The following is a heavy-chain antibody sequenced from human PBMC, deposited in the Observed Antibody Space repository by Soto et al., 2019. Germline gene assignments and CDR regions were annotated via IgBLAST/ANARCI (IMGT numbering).Heavy chain of an antibody. Sequence: QVQLVQSGAEVKKPGSSVKVSCKASGGTFSSHVFNWVRQAPGQGLEWMGGIMPIIGTANYAQKFQGRVTITADESTSTADSQLSSLRSEDTAVYYCARDLEFRDGNISHLDYWGQGALVTVSS. CDR1: GGTFSSHV. V-gene: IGHV1-69*01. CDR3: ARDLEFRDGNISHLDY. J-gene: IGHJ4*02. D-gene: IGHD3-10*01. CDR2: IMPIIGTA.